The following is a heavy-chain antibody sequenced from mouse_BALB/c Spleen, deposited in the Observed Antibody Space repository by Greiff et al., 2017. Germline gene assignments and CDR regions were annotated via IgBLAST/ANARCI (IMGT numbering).Heavy chain of an antibody. CDR3: ANDGYSYAMDY. J-gene: IGHJ4*01. D-gene: IGHD2-3*01. CDR1: GYSFTGYF. Sequence: VQLQQSGPELVKPGASVKISCKASGYSFTGYFMNWVMQSHGKSLEWIGRINPYNGDTFYNQKFKGKATLTVDKSSSTAHMELRSLASEDSAVYYCANDGYSYAMDYWGQGTSVTVSS. CDR2: INPYNGDT. V-gene: IGHV1-20*02.